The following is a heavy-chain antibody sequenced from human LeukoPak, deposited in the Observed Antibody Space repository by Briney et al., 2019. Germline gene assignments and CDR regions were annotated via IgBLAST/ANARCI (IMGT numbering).Heavy chain of an antibody. CDR3: SREFPFCGADCFSGVFDI. CDR1: GGTFSRYA. D-gene: IGHD2-21*02. Sequence: ASVKVSCKASGGTFSRYAINWVRQAPGQGLEWMGWISVINSGNTRYAQNFQGRLTMTTDTSTTTAYMELRSLRSDDTAVYYCSREFPFCGADCFSGVFDIWDQGTMVTVS. CDR2: ISVINSGNT. J-gene: IGHJ3*02. V-gene: IGHV1-18*01.